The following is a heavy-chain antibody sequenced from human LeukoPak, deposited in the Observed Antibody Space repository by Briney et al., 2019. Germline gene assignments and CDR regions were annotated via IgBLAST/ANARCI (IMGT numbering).Heavy chain of an antibody. Sequence: ASVKVSCKVSGYTLTELSMHWVRQAPGKGLEWMGGFDPEDGETIYAQKFQGRVTMTEDTSTDTAYMELSSLRSENTAVYYCATGSGIVGATSWYYWGQGTLVTVSS. J-gene: IGHJ4*02. CDR3: ATGSGIVGATSWYY. D-gene: IGHD1-26*01. CDR1: GYTLTELS. V-gene: IGHV1-24*01. CDR2: FDPEDGET.